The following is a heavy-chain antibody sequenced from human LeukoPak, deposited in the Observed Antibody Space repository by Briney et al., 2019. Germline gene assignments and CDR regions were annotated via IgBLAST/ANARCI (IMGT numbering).Heavy chain of an antibody. D-gene: IGHD2-8*01. CDR1: GFTFSSYT. J-gene: IGHJ4*02. CDR3: ARTYGEEGGQRFDH. V-gene: IGHV3-21*01. CDR2: ISSRSSHI. Sequence: PGGSLRLSCAVSGFTFSSYTMNWVRQAPGKGLEWVSSISSRSSHIYYADSVKGRFTISRDNAKNSLYLQMNSLRAEDTAVYYCARTYGEEGGQRFDHWGQGTLVTVSS.